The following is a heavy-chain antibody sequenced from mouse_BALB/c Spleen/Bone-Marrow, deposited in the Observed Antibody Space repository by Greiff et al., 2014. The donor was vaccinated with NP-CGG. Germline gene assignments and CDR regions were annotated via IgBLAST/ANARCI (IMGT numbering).Heavy chain of an antibody. CDR1: GFTFSSFA. V-gene: IGHV5-17*02. CDR2: ISSGSNII. J-gene: IGHJ2*01. Sequence: EVKVEESGGGLVQPGGSRKLSCAASGFTFSSFAMHWIRQAPEKGLEWVAFISSGSNIIHYADTVKGRFTISRDNPKNTLFLQMTSLRSEDTAMYYCGRGDYWGQGTTLTVSS. CDR3: GRGDY.